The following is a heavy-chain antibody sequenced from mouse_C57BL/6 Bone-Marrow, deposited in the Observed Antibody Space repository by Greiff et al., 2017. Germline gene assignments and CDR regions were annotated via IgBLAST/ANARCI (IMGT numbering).Heavy chain of an antibody. CDR2: IHPNSGST. V-gene: IGHV1-64*01. J-gene: IGHJ1*03. Sequence: FQLQQPGADLVKPGASVKLSCKASGYTFTSYWMHWVKQRPGQGLEWIGMIHPNSGSTNYNEKFKSKATLTVDKSSRTAYSQFSSLTSEDSAVNYGAKSDDYGSGYFDVWGTGTTVTVSS. CDR1: GYTFTSYW. D-gene: IGHD1-1*01. CDR3: AKSDDYGSGYFDV.